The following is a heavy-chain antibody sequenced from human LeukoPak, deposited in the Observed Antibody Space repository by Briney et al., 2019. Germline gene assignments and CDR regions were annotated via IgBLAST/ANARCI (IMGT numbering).Heavy chain of an antibody. V-gene: IGHV3-48*02. CDR3: VRDAAYSAFNM. J-gene: IGHJ3*02. D-gene: IGHD4-11*01. CDR1: GFAFNTYS. CDR2: ITSSSTTI. Sequence: GGSLRLSCAASGFAFNTYSMNWVRQAPGKGLEWVSSITSSSTTIYYADSVKGRFTISRDNAKDSLYLQMNSPRDEDTAVYYCVRDAAYSAFNMWGQGTMVTVSS.